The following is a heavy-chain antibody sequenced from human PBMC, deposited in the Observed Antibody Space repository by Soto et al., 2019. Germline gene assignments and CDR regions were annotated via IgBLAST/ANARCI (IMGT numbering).Heavy chain of an antibody. CDR1: GYTFTSYD. CDR3: ARGSPYYDFWSGYFSPYYMDV. V-gene: IGHV1-8*01. CDR2: MNPNSGNT. Sequence: GASVKVSCKASGYTFTSYDTNWVRQATGQGLEWMGWMNPNSGNTGYAQKFQGRVTMTRNTSISTAYMELSSLRSEDTAVYYCARGSPYYDFWSGYFSPYYMDVWGKGTTVTVSS. D-gene: IGHD3-3*01. J-gene: IGHJ6*03.